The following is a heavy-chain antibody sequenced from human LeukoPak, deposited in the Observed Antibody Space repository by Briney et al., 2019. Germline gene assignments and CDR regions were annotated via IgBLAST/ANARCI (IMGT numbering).Heavy chain of an antibody. D-gene: IGHD3-10*01. V-gene: IGHV4-34*01. CDR1: GGSFSGHY. Sequence: PSETLSLTCAVYGGSFSGHYGSWIRQPPGKGLEWIGEINHRGSTNYHPSLKSRVTISGDTSKIQFSLKLSSVTAADTAVYYCVGYYYGSGSYHNYPNFDYWGQGTLVTVSS. CDR3: VGYYYGSGSYHNYPNFDY. J-gene: IGHJ4*02. CDR2: INHRGST.